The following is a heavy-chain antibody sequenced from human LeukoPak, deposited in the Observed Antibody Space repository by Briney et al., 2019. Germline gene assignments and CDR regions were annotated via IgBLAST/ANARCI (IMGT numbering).Heavy chain of an antibody. V-gene: IGHV3-43*01. CDR1: GFTFHDHT. J-gene: IGHJ4*02. Sequence: GGSLRLSCAASGFTFHDHTMHWVRQAPGKGLEWVSLIRWDDGSTYYAHSVKGRFTISRDNSKNSLYLQMNSLRTEDTALYYCAKVHAAGALYYFDYWGQGTLVTVSS. CDR2: IRWDDGST. CDR3: AKVHAAGALYYFDY. D-gene: IGHD6-13*01.